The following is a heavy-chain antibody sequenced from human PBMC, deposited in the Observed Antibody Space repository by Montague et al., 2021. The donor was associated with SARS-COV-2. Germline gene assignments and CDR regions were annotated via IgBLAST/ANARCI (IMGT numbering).Heavy chain of an antibody. D-gene: IGHD4-17*01. CDR2: ISRSSRTI. J-gene: IGHJ1*01. V-gene: IGHV3-48*04. CDR3: ADYGDTEPFQH. Sequence: SLRLSCAASGFTFGSYRMNWVRRAPGKGLEWVSYISRSSRTIYYADSVKGRITISRDNAKNSLYLQMNSLRAEDTAVYYCADYGDTEPFQHWGQGTLVTVSS. CDR1: GFTFGSYR.